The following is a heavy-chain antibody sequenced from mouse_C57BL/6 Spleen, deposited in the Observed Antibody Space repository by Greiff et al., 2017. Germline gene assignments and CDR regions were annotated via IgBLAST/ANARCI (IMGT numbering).Heavy chain of an antibody. J-gene: IGHJ2*01. Sequence: VKLQQSGPELVKPGASVKISCKASGYAFSSSWMNWVKQRPGKGLEWIGRIYPGDGDTNYNGKFKGKATLTADKSSSTAYMQLSSLTSEDSAVYFCARDYYGSSYGDYFDYWGQGTTLTVSS. V-gene: IGHV1-82*01. D-gene: IGHD1-1*01. CDR1: GYAFSSSW. CDR2: IYPGDGDT. CDR3: ARDYYGSSYGDYFDY.